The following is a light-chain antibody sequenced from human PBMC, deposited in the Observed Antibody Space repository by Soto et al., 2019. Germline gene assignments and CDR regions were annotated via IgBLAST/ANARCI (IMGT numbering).Light chain of an antibody. CDR1: QSVSSSY. CDR3: QQYGSSPGT. V-gene: IGKV3-20*01. CDR2: GAS. J-gene: IGKJ1*01. Sequence: EIVLTQSPGTLSLSPGERATLSCRASQSVSSSYLAWYQQKPGQAPRLLIYGASSMATGIPDRFSGSGSGTDFTLIISRLEPEDFAVYYCQQYGSSPGTFGQGTKVEIK.